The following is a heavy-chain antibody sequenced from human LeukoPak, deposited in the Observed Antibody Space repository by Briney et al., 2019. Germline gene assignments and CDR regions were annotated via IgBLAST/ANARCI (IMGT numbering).Heavy chain of an antibody. CDR2: ISWDGGST. Sequence: GGSLRLSCAASGFTFDDYAMHWVRQAPGKGLEWVSLISWDGGSTYYADSVKGRFTISRDNSKNSLYLQMNSLRAEDTALYYCAKDKGSSYLYVDVWGKGTTVTVSS. V-gene: IGHV3-43D*03. CDR3: AKDKGSSYLYVDV. CDR1: GFTFDDYA. J-gene: IGHJ6*04. D-gene: IGHD6-13*01.